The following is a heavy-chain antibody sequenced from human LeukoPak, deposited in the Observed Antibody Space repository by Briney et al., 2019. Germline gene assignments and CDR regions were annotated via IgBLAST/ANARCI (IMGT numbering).Heavy chain of an antibody. J-gene: IGHJ4*02. Sequence: SETLSLTCTVFGGSISSYYWSWIRQPAGKGLEWIGRIYTSGSTNYNPSLKSRVTMSVDTSKNQFSLKLSSVTAADTAVYYCARVRAATTYFDYWGQGTLVTVSS. CDR1: GGSISSYY. CDR3: ARVRAATTYFDY. V-gene: IGHV4-4*07. D-gene: IGHD5-12*01. CDR2: IYTSGST.